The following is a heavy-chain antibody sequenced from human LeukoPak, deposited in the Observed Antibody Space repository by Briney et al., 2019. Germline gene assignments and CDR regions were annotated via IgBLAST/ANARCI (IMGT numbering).Heavy chain of an antibody. Sequence: GGSLRLSCAASGFTFSSYGMHWVRQAPGKGLEWVAFIRYDGSNKYYADSVKGRFTISRDNSKNTLYLQMNSLRAEDTAVYYCAKDPYDFWSGSLNWFDPWGQGTLVTVSS. CDR3: AKDPYDFWSGSLNWFDP. CDR2: IRYDGSNK. D-gene: IGHD3-3*01. V-gene: IGHV3-30*02. CDR1: GFTFSSYG. J-gene: IGHJ5*02.